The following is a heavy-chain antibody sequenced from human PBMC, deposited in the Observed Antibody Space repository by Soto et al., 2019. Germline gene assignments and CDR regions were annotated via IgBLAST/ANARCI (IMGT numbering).Heavy chain of an antibody. D-gene: IGHD3-22*01. CDR3: AGGDSSGYDHSCFDS. CDR2: IHYSGST. Sequence: SETLSLTCNVSGGSVRRGETYWSWIRQSPGNGLEWIGYIHYSGSTYYNPSLRSRVTMSLGMSKNQFSLQLSSVTAADTAVYFCAGGDSSGYDHSCFDSWGQGTLVTVAS. CDR1: GGSVRRGETY. V-gene: IGHV4-30-4*01. J-gene: IGHJ5*01.